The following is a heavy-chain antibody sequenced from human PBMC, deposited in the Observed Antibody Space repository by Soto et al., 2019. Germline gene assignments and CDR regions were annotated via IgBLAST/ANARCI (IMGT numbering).Heavy chain of an antibody. J-gene: IGHJ6*02. V-gene: IGHV1-69*13. CDR3: ARDPPEYRSSSLDYYYGMDV. D-gene: IGHD6-6*01. Sequence: SVKVSCKASGVTFSSYAISWVRQSPGQGLELMGGIIPICGTANYGQKFQGRVTITADESTSTAYMELSSLRSEDTAVYYCARDPPEYRSSSLDYYYGMDVWGQGTKVTVSS. CDR1: GVTFSSYA. CDR2: IIPICGTA.